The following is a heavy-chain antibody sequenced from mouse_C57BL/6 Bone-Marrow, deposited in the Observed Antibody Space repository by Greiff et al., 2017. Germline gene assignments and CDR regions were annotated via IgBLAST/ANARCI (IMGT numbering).Heavy chain of an antibody. Sequence: QVQLQQSGAELVRPGTSVKMSCKASGYTFTNYWIGWAKQRPGHGLEWIGDIYPGGGYTNYNEKFKGKATLTADKSSSTACMQFSSLTSEDSAIYYCARGGGKGEAMDYWGQGTSVTVSS. D-gene: IGHD1-1*02. CDR3: ARGGGKGEAMDY. V-gene: IGHV1-63*01. CDR1: GYTFTNYW. J-gene: IGHJ4*01. CDR2: IYPGGGYT.